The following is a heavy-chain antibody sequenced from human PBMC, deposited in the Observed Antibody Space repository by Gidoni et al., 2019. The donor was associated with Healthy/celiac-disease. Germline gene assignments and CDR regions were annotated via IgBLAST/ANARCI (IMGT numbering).Heavy chain of an antibody. V-gene: IGHV3-30-3*01. J-gene: IGHJ4*02. D-gene: IGHD3-3*01. CDR2: ISYDGSNK. Sequence: QVQLVESGGGVVQPGRSLRLSCAASGFTFSSYSMHWVRQAPGKGLEWVAVISYDGSNKYYADSVKGRFTISRDNAKNTLYLQMNSLRAEDTAVYYCARDNGRRRYDFWSGYYFGYRGQGTLVTVSS. CDR1: GFTFSSYS. CDR3: ARDNGRRRYDFWSGYYFGY.